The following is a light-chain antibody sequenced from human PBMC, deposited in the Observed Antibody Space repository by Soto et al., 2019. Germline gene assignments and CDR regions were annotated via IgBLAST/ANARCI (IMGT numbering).Light chain of an antibody. CDR1: QSVSSD. CDR3: HPRTHGLP. Sequence: DNGLTRSKATLSLSPGGRATLSFRASQSVSSDLAWYQQKPGQAPRLLIYDASNRATGIPARFSGSGSGTDFTLTGISLEPEDLAVHDCHPRTHGLPLGGGAKVDIK. V-gene: IGKV3-11*01. CDR2: DAS. J-gene: IGKJ4*01.